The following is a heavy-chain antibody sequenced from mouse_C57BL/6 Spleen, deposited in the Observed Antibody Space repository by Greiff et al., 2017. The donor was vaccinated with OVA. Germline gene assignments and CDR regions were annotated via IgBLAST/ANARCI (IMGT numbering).Heavy chain of an antibody. D-gene: IGHD1-1*01. CDR2: ISSGSSTI. CDR1: GFTFSDYG. Sequence: EVHLVESGGGLVKPGGSLKLSCAASGFTFSDYGMHWVRQAPEKGLEWVAYISSGSSTIYYADTVKGRFTISRDNAKNTLFLQMTSLRSEDTAMYYCAGTTVGGAMDDWGQGTSVTVSS. J-gene: IGHJ4*01. CDR3: AGTTVGGAMDD. V-gene: IGHV5-17*01.